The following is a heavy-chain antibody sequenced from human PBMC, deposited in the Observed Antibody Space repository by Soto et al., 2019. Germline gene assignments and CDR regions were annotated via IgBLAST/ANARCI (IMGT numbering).Heavy chain of an antibody. J-gene: IGHJ3*01. CDR1: RYTFTSHG. CDR2: ISTFNGKT. V-gene: IGHV1-18*01. Sequence: QIQLVQSGGDVKTPGASVKVSCTTSRYTFTSHGIAGVRQAPGQGLEWMGWISTFNGKTDYAQKFQGRVTMTADTITSTVHMELRSLRSDDTAVYYCARLLTEGATFREDAFDLWGPGTKVTVSS. D-gene: IGHD3-9*01. CDR3: ARLLTEGATFREDAFDL.